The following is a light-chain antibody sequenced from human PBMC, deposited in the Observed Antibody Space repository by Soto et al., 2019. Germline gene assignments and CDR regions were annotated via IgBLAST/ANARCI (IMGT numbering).Light chain of an antibody. CDR3: QQYNNWPG. J-gene: IGKJ1*01. CDR1: QSVGSN. Sequence: EIVLTQSPATLSVSPGERATLSCGASQSVGSNLAWYQQKPGQAPRLLIYGASTRVTGIPARFSGSGSGTEFTLTISSLQSADFAVYYCQQYNNWPGFGQGTKVEIK. V-gene: IGKV3-15*01. CDR2: GAS.